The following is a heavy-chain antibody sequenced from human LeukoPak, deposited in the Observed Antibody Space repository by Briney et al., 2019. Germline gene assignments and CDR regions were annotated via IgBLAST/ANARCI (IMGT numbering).Heavy chain of an antibody. D-gene: IGHD4-23*01. CDR1: GGSISSGGYY. CDR2: IYYSGST. J-gene: IGHJ4*02. CDR3: ARDWLYGGNSEGFDY. Sequence: SETLSLTCTVSGGSISSGGYYWSWIRQHPGKGLEWIGYIYYSGSTYYNPSLKSRVTISVDTSKNQFSLKLSSVTAADTAVYYCARDWLYGGNSEGFDYWGQGTLVTVSS. V-gene: IGHV4-31*03.